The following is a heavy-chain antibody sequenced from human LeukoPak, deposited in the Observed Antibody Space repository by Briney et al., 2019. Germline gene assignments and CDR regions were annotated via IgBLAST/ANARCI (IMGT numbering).Heavy chain of an antibody. CDR1: GYTFSSYG. Sequence: ASVKVSCKASGYTFSSYGISWVRQAPGQGLEWMGWISVYNGNTNYPQKFQGRVTMTTDTSTSTAYMELRSLRSDDTAVYYCARDVWSGSRSYYNWFDPWGQGTLVTVSS. D-gene: IGHD3-10*01. CDR3: ARDVWSGSRSYYNWFDP. CDR2: ISVYNGNT. V-gene: IGHV1-18*01. J-gene: IGHJ5*02.